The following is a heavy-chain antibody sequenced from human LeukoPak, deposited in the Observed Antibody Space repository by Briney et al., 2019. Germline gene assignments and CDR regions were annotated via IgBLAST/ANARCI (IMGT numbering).Heavy chain of an antibody. Sequence: GGSLRLSCAASGFTVSSNYMSWVRQAPGKGLEWVSVIYSSGSTYYADSVKGRFTISRDNSKNTLYLQMNSLRAEDAAVYYCARDSSPLTDYGDYVFDYWGQGTLVTVSS. V-gene: IGHV3-66*01. CDR3: ARDSSPLTDYGDYVFDY. CDR2: IYSSGST. J-gene: IGHJ4*02. D-gene: IGHD4-17*01. CDR1: GFTVSSNY.